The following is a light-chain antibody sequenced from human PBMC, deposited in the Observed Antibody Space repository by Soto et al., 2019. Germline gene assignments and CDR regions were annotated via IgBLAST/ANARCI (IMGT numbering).Light chain of an antibody. CDR3: CAYVGTSTYV. V-gene: IGLV2-23*01. Sequence: QSALTQPASVSGSPGQSITISCTGTSSDVGRYGLVSWYQQHPGEAPKLMIYQGTKRPSGVSNRFSGSKSGNTASLTISGLQGDDEADYDCCAYVGTSTYVFGAGTKLTVL. J-gene: IGLJ1*01. CDR2: QGT. CDR1: SSDVGRYGL.